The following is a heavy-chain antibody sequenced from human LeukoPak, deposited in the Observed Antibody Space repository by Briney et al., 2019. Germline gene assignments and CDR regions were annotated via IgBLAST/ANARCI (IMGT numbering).Heavy chain of an antibody. Sequence: PGGSLRLSCAVSGFTFSGYSMNWVRQAPGKGLEWVSFISGSSSAKYYADSVKGRFTISRDNAKNSLYPQMSSLRVEDTAVYYCARGEWGALTNDYWGQGTLVTVSS. J-gene: IGHJ4*02. CDR1: GFTFSGYS. CDR2: ISGSSSAK. V-gene: IGHV3-48*01. CDR3: ARGEWGALTNDY. D-gene: IGHD3-16*01.